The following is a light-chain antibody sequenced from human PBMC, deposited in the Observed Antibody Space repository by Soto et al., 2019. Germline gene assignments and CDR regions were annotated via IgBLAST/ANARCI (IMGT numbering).Light chain of an antibody. CDR1: QNINTW. J-gene: IGKJ3*01. Sequence: DIQMTQSPSTLSASVGDTVIITCRASQNINTWLAWYQQKPGKVPNLLIYKASSLESGVPSRFSGSGSGTQFTLTISSLQPDDFATYYCQQYNSYSLFTFGPGTKVDI. V-gene: IGKV1-5*03. CDR2: KAS. CDR3: QQYNSYSLFT.